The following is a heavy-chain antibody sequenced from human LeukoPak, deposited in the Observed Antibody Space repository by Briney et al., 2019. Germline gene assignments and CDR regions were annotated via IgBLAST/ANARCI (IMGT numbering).Heavy chain of an antibody. D-gene: IGHD5-12*01. V-gene: IGHV1-2*02. Sequence: ASVKVSCKASGYTFTGYYMHWVRQAPGQGLEWMGWINPNSGGTNYAQKFQGRVTMTRDTSISTAYLQWSSLKASDTAMYYCARGGYSGRMSPWGQGTLVTVSS. CDR3: ARGGYSGRMSP. CDR1: GYTFTGYY. J-gene: IGHJ4*02. CDR2: INPNSGGT.